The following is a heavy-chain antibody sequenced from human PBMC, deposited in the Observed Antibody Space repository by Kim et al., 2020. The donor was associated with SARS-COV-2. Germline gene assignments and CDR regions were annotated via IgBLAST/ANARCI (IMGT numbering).Heavy chain of an antibody. CDR3: AKLMRFVDAFDI. V-gene: IGHV3-9*01. CDR2: SGSI. J-gene: IGHJ3*02. Sequence: SGSIGYADSVKGRFTISRDNAKNSLYLQMNSLRAEDTALYYCAKLMRFVDAFDIWGQGTMVTVSS. D-gene: IGHD3-10*01.